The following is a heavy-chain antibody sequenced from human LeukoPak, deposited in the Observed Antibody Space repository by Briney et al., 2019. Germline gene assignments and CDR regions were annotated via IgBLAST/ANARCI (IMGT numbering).Heavy chain of an antibody. Sequence: PSETLSLTCSVSGGSFSGYLWSWTRQPPGKGLEWIGYISHSGDTNYAPSLNSRVTISLDTSKNQFSLTLSSVSAADTAVYYCARSHGLYWGQGTLVTVSS. CDR2: ISHSGDT. CDR1: GGSFSGYL. V-gene: IGHV4-59*01. J-gene: IGHJ4*02. CDR3: ARSHGLY.